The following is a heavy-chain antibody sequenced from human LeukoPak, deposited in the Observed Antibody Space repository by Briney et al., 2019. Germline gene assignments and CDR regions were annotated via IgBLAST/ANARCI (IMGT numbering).Heavy chain of an antibody. D-gene: IGHD2-21*02. CDR1: GFTFSSYS. V-gene: IGHV3-21*01. Sequence: AGSLRLSCAASGFTFSSYSMNWVRQAPGKGLEWVSSISSSSSYIYYADSVKGRFTISRGNAKNSLYLQMNSLRAEDTAVYYCAREEVTAIPAYWGQGTLVTVSS. CDR2: ISSSSSYI. J-gene: IGHJ4*02. CDR3: AREEVTAIPAY.